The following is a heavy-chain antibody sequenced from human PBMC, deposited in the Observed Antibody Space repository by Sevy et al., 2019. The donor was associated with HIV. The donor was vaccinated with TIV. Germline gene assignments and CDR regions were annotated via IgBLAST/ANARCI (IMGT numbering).Heavy chain of an antibody. Sequence: SETLSLTCAVHGGSFSGYYWSWIRESPGKGLEWIGEINDSGITNYNPSLKSRITISVDTSKTEFSLRLSSVTAADTAVYYCARSPPVVVVPGAPSWFDPWGQGTLVTVSS. D-gene: IGHD2-2*01. J-gene: IGHJ5*02. CDR3: ARSPPVVVVPGAPSWFDP. CDR2: INDSGIT. CDR1: GGSFSGYY. V-gene: IGHV4-34*01.